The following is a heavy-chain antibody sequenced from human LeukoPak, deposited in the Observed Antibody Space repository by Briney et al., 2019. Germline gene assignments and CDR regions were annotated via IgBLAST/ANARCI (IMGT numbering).Heavy chain of an antibody. CDR3: ARDGYSYGYEY. D-gene: IGHD5-18*01. V-gene: IGHV4-4*07. CDR2: IYYSGST. CDR1: GGSISSYY. J-gene: IGHJ4*02. Sequence: SETLSLTCTVSGGSISSYYWSWIRQPAGKGLEWIGHIYYSGSTEYNPSLKSRVSMSVDTSKNQFSLKLTSVTAADTAVYYCARDGYSYGYEYWGQGALVTVSS.